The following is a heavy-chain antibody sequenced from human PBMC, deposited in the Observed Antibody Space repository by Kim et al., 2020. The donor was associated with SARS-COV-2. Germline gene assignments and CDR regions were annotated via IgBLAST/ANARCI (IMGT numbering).Heavy chain of an antibody. J-gene: IGHJ4*02. D-gene: IGHD2-21*02. V-gene: IGHV7-4-1*02. CDR3: ARGTVVVTADFDY. Sequence: YAQGFTGRFVFSLDTSVSTAYLQISSLKAEDTAVYYCARGTVVVTADFDYWGQGTLVTVSS.